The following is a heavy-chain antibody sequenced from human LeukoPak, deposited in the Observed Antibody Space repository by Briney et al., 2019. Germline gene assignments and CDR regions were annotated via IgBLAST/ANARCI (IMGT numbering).Heavy chain of an antibody. Sequence: SETLSLTCTVSGGSISSYYWSWIRQPPGKGLEWIGYIYYSGSTNYNPSLKSRVTISVDTSKNQFSLKLSSVTAADTAVYYCATGSGSWGQGTRVTVSS. D-gene: IGHD2-15*01. J-gene: IGHJ4*02. CDR2: IYYSGST. V-gene: IGHV4-59*01. CDR3: ATGSGS. CDR1: GGSISSYY.